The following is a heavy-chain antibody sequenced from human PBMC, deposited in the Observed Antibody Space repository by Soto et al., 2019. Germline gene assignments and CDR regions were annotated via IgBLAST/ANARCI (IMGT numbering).Heavy chain of an antibody. V-gene: IGHV5-51*01. CDR1: GYSFTSYW. J-gene: IGHJ5*02. CDR3: SRRDNNGWPDH. Sequence: GESLKISCKGSGYSFTSYWIGWVRQTPGKGLEWMAIINPGDSDTRYSPSFEGQVTISADKSSSTAYLQLSSLRASETGMYYCSRRDNNGWPDHWGQGTLVTVSS. D-gene: IGHD6-19*01. CDR2: INPGDSDT.